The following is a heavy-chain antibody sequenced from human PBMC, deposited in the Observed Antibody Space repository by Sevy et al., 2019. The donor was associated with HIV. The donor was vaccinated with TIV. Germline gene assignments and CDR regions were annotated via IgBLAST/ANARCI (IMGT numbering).Heavy chain of an antibody. D-gene: IGHD6-19*01. CDR3: ARVRIAVAYYSDY. J-gene: IGHJ4*02. CDR1: GFTFRDYY. CDR2: ISSSGITI. Sequence: GGSLRLSCTASGFTFRDYYMSWIRQAPGKGLEWVSYISSSGITIYYADSVKGRFTISRDNAKNSLYLQMNSLRAEDTAVYYCARVRIAVAYYSDYWGQGTLVTVSS. V-gene: IGHV3-11*01.